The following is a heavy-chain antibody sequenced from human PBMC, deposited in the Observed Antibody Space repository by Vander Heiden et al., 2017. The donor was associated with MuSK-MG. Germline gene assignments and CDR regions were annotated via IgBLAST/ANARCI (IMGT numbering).Heavy chain of an antibody. CDR2: MYYSGST. CDR1: GDSISDSGFY. J-gene: IGHJ4*02. Sequence: QLQVQESGPGLVKPSETLSLTCSVPGDSISDSGFYWGWIRQPPGKGLEWVGSMYYSGSTYFNPSLKSRVTIFVDTPKNQFSLKLNSVTAADTAVYYCVRRPVSTGGVDYWGQGTLVTVSS. D-gene: IGHD4-17*01. CDR3: VRRPVSTGGVDY. V-gene: IGHV4-39*01.